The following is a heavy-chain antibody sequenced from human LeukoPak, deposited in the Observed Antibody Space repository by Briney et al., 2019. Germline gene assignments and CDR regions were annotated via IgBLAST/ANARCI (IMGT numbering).Heavy chain of an antibody. CDR3: ARAPELERLDY. V-gene: IGHV4-39*07. CDR2: IYYSGIT. J-gene: IGHJ4*02. CDR1: GGSLSYSTDY. D-gene: IGHD1-1*01. Sequence: SETLSLTCTVSGGSLSYSTDYWGWIRQPPGKGVEWIGSIYYSGITYYNPSLKSRVTISEDTSKNQFSLKLSSVTAADTAVYYCARAPELERLDYWGQGTLVTVSS.